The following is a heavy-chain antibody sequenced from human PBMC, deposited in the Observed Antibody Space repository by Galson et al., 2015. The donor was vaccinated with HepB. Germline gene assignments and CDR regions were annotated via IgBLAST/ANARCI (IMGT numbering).Heavy chain of an antibody. Sequence: QSGAEVKKPGESLKISCKASGYTFISFWIAWVRQGPEKGLEWMGSLHPGDPDTRYSPSFQGLVTISADKSTNTAYLQWSRLKASDTAMYYCVGPGNSGRYDGYDVWGQGTMVSVSS. CDR3: VGPGNSGRYDGYDV. J-gene: IGHJ3*01. D-gene: IGHD5-24*01. CDR2: LHPGDPDT. CDR1: GYTFISFW. V-gene: IGHV5-51*01.